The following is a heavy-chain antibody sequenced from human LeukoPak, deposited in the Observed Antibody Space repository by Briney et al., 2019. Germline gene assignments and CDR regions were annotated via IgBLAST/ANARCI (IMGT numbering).Heavy chain of an antibody. V-gene: IGHV3-48*04. CDR2: ISSSGSTI. CDR3: ATTAITTLTTFDY. J-gene: IGHJ4*02. CDR1: GFTFSSYG. D-gene: IGHD3-10*02. Sequence: GGSLRLSCAASGFTFSSYGMHWVRRAPGKGLEWVSYISSSGSTIYYADSVKGRFTISRDNAKNSLYLQMNSLRAEDTAVYYCATTAITTLTTFDYWGQGTLVTVSS.